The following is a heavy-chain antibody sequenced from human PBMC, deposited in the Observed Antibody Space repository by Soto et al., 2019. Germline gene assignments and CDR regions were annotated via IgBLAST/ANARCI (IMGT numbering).Heavy chain of an antibody. CDR1: GFTFSSYS. J-gene: IGHJ4*02. CDR2: ISSSSSTI. Sequence: GGSLRLSCAASGFTFSSYSMNWVRQAPGKGLEWVSYISSSSSTIYYADSVKGRFTISRDNAKNSLYLQMNSLRAEDTAVYYCVRAWAASSTSCLWGQGTLVTVSS. CDR3: VRAWAASSTSCL. V-gene: IGHV3-48*01. D-gene: IGHD2-2*01.